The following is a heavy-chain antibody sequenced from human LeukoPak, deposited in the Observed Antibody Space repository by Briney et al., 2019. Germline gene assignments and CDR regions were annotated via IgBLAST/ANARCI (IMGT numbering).Heavy chain of an antibody. Sequence: GGSLRLSCAASRFTFSSYAMSWVRQAPGKGLEWVSAISGSGGSTYYADSVKGRFTISRDNSKNTLYLQMNSLRAEDTAVYYCAKGAIGHLEWLLYGNWFDPWGQGTLVTVSS. CDR1: RFTFSSYA. CDR2: ISGSGGST. V-gene: IGHV3-23*01. J-gene: IGHJ5*02. CDR3: AKGAIGHLEWLLYGNWFDP. D-gene: IGHD3-3*01.